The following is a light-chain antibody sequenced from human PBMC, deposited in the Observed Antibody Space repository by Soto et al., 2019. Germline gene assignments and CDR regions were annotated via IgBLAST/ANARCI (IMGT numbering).Light chain of an antibody. Sequence: DIQLTQSPSVLSASLGDRVTITFRASQGIGSYLAWYQQKPGKDPRLLIYAAATLQSGVPSRFSGSGSDTEFTLTISSRQPEDFATYYCQQLNNYPLTFGGGTKVDIK. CDR2: AAA. CDR3: QQLNNYPLT. CDR1: QGIGSY. J-gene: IGKJ4*01. V-gene: IGKV1-9*01.